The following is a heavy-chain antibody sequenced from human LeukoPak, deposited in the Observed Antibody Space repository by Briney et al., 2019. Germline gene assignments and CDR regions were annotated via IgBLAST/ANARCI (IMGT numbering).Heavy chain of an antibody. CDR2: INPNSGGT. Sequence: ASVKVSCKASGYTFTGYYMHWVRQAPGQGLEWMGWINPNSGGTNYAQKFQGRVTMTRDTSISTAYMELSRLRSDDTAVYYCARERTVTTFSLGNWGQGTLVTVSS. CDR3: ARERTVTTFSLGN. CDR1: GYTFTGYY. D-gene: IGHD4-17*01. J-gene: IGHJ4*02. V-gene: IGHV1-2*02.